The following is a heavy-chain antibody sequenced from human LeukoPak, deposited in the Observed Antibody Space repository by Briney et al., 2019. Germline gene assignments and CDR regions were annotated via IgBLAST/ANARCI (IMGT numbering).Heavy chain of an antibody. V-gene: IGHV3-20*04. Sequence: PGGSLRLSCAASGFTFDDYGMSWVRQAPGRGLEWVSGINWNGGSTGYADSVKGRFTISRDNAKNSLYLQMNSLRAEDTALYYCARTNGDSSGYTPPYYFDYWGQGTLVTVSS. CDR2: INWNGGST. D-gene: IGHD3-22*01. CDR1: GFTFDDYG. CDR3: ARTNGDSSGYTPPYYFDY. J-gene: IGHJ4*02.